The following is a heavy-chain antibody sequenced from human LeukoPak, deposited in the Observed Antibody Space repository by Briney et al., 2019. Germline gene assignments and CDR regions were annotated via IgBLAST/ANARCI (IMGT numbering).Heavy chain of an antibody. D-gene: IGHD5-12*01. CDR3: ARDDRVATSDY. CDR1: GGTFRSYA. J-gene: IGHJ4*02. CDR2: IIPILGIA. Sequence: ASVKVSCKDSGGTFRSYAISWVRHAPGPGLEWMGRIIPILGIANYAQKFQGRVTITADKSTSTAYMELSSLRSDDTAVYYCARDDRVATSDYCVQGTLVTVSS. V-gene: IGHV1-69*04.